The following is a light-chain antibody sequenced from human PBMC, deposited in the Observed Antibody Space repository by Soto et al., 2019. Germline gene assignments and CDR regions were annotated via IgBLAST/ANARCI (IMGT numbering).Light chain of an antibody. CDR3: QQYNDYQYT. CDR2: ESS. Sequence: EIVLTQSPATLSLSPGERATLSCRASQDVANYLDWYQQKPGQAPRLLIYESSNRATGIAARFSGSGSGTDFTLTISSLEPEDFAVYYCQQYNDYQYTFGQGTRLEIK. J-gene: IGKJ2*01. CDR1: QDVANY. V-gene: IGKV3-11*01.